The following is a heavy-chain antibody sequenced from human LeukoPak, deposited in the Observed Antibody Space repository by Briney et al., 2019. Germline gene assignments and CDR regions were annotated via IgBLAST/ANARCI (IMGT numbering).Heavy chain of an antibody. Sequence: GGSLRLSCAASGFTFRSYSMNWVRRAPGKGLEWVSGITGRSTYYADSVKGRFTISRDISKNTLYVQMNSLRAEDTAVYYCAKVVGTSGWYFDYWGQGTLVTVSS. V-gene: IGHV3-23*01. CDR3: AKVVGTSGWYFDY. D-gene: IGHD1-1*01. CDR1: GFTFRSYS. J-gene: IGHJ4*02. CDR2: ITGRST.